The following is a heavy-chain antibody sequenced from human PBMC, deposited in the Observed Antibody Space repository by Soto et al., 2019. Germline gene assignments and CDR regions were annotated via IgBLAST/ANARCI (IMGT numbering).Heavy chain of an antibody. J-gene: IGHJ4*01. D-gene: IGHD1-7*01. CDR2: IHNDGSST. V-gene: IGHV3-74*01. CDR1: GFTFSSYW. CDR3: ARDNWNSY. Sequence: EVQLVESGGGLVQPGGSVRLSCAASGFTFSSYWMHWVRQAPGKGLMWVSRIHNDGSSTRYADSVKGRCTISRDNAKNTLDLQMSSLRVEHTAVYYCARDNWNSYWGQGTLVTVSS.